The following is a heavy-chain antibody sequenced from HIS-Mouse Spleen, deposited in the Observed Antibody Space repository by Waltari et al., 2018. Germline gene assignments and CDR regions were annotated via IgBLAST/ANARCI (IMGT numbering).Heavy chain of an antibody. J-gene: IGHJ2*01. Sequence: QLQLQESGPGLVKPSEPLSLTCTVAAGPISSSRYYWGWIRQPPGKGLEWIGSIYYSGSTYYNPSLKSRVTISVDTSKNQFSLKLSSVTAADTAVYYCAREIPYSSSWYDWYFDLWGRGTLVTVSS. CDR1: AGPISSSRYY. V-gene: IGHV4-39*07. CDR2: IYYSGST. D-gene: IGHD6-13*01. CDR3: AREIPYSSSWYDWYFDL.